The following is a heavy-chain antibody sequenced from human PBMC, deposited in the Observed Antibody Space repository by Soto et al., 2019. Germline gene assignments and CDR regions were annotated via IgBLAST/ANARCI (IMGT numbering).Heavy chain of an antibody. CDR2: ITWNSGSI. Sequence: GGSLRLSCAASGFTFDDYAMHWVRQAPGKGLEWVSSITWNSGSIGYADSVKGRFTISRDNAKNSLYLQMNSLRAEDTALYYCAKEQLEGSIDYWGQGTLVTVSS. D-gene: IGHD6-6*01. CDR3: AKEQLEGSIDY. J-gene: IGHJ4*02. V-gene: IGHV3-9*01. CDR1: GFTFDDYA.